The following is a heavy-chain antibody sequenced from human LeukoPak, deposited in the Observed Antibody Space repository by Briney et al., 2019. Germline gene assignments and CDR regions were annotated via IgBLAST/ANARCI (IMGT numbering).Heavy chain of an antibody. D-gene: IGHD6-19*01. CDR2: ISAYNGNT. V-gene: IGHV1-18*01. CDR1: GYTFTSYG. Sequence: ASVKVSCKASGYTFTSYGISWVRQAPGQGLELMGWISAYNGNTIYAQKLQGRVTMTTDTSTSTAYMELRSLRSDDTAVYYCARDGGSSGWTYYYYYGMDVWGQGTTVTVSS. J-gene: IGHJ6*02. CDR3: ARDGGSSGWTYYYYYGMDV.